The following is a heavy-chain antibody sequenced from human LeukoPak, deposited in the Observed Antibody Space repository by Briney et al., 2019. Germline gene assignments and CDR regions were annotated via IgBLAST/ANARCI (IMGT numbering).Heavy chain of an antibody. CDR1: GYSISRGYS. D-gene: IGHD3-16*01. Sequence: PSETLSLTCAVSGYSISRGYSWGWIRQPPGMGLEWIGNMYHSESTHYNLSLKSRVTISADTSKNQFSLKLSSVTAADTAVYYCARFDHVWETHGMDAFDLWGQGTMVTVSS. CDR2: MYHSEST. V-gene: IGHV4-38-2*01. CDR3: ARFDHVWETHGMDAFDL. J-gene: IGHJ3*01.